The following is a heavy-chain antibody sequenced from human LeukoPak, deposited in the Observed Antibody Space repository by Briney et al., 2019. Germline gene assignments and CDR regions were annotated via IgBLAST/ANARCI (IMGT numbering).Heavy chain of an antibody. D-gene: IGHD5-18*01. CDR1: GGSISSGGYY. CDR2: IYYSGST. J-gene: IGHJ4*02. Sequence: SETLSHTCTVSGGSISSGGYYWSWIRQHPGKGLEWIGYIYYSGSTYYNPSLKSRVTISLDTPKNQFSLKLSSVTAADTAVYYCARSLNVDTAMAAYFDYWGQGTLVTVSS. CDR3: ARSLNVDTAMAAYFDY. V-gene: IGHV4-31*03.